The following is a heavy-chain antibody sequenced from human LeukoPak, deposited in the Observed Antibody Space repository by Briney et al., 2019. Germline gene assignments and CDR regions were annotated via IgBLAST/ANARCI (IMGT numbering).Heavy chain of an antibody. CDR1: GFTVSSNY. CDR3: ARESVTAGFDY. J-gene: IGHJ4*02. V-gene: IGHV3-30-3*01. CDR2: ISYDGSNK. Sequence: GGSLRLSCAASGFTVSSNYMSWVRQAPGKGLEWVAVISYDGSNKYYADSVKGRFTISRDNSKNTLYLQMNSLRAEDTAVYYCARESVTAGFDYWGQGTLVTVSS. D-gene: IGHD4-11*01.